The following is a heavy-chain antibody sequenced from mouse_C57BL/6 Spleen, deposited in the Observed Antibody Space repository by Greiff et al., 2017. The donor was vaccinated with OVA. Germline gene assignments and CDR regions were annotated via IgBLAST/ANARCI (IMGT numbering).Heavy chain of an antibody. CDR1: GYTFTSYW. CDR2: IYPGSGST. CDR3: ARLGYGSSYVYFDY. V-gene: IGHV1-55*01. D-gene: IGHD1-1*01. J-gene: IGHJ2*01. Sequence: QVQLKQPGAELVKPGASVKMSCKASGYTFTSYWITWVKQRPGQGLEWIGDIYPGSGSTNYNETFKSTATLTVATSSSTAYMQLSSLTSEDSAVYYCARLGYGSSYVYFDYWGQGTTLTVSS.